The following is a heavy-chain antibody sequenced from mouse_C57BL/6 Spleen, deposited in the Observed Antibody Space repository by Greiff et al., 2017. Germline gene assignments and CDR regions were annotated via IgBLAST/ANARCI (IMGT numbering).Heavy chain of an antibody. CDR3: ARKAYDYYAMDY. CDR1: GYTFTSYW. Sequence: QVQLKQPGAELVRPGSSVKLSCKASGYTFTSYWMHWVKQRPIQGLEWIGNIDPSDSETHYNQKFKDKATLTVDKSSSTAYMQLSSLTSEDSAVYYCARKAYDYYAMDYWGQGTSVTVSS. CDR2: IDPSDSET. V-gene: IGHV1-52*01. J-gene: IGHJ4*01.